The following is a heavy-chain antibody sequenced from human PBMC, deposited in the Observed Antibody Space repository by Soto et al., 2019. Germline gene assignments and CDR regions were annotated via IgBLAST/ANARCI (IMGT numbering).Heavy chain of an antibody. CDR3: ARDDGHLYFEY. Sequence: SETLSLTCTVSGGSITSSYWSWIRRPPGKGLEWIAYIYDTGISGYTPSTSYNPSLKSRVTISVDTSKNQFSLRLKSVTAADTAVYYCARDDGHLYFEYWGRGTLVTVSS. CDR1: GGSITSSY. V-gene: IGHV4-59*01. CDR2: IYDTGISGYTPST. J-gene: IGHJ4*02.